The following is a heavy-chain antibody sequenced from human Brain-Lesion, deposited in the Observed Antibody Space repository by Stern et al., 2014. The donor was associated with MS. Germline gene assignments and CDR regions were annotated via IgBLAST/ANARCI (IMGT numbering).Heavy chain of an antibody. CDR3: ARGRVVPGFQYYATDV. J-gene: IGHJ6*02. CDR1: GGSISSGGYY. D-gene: IGHD2-2*01. Sequence: QVQLMQSGPGLVKPSQTLSLSCTVSGGSISSGGYYWSWIRQPAGKGLEWIGRIFNSGSTSYNTSLKSRVTISIETSKNPFSLRLNSRTAADTAVYYCARGRVVPGFQYYATDVWGQGTTVIVSS. CDR2: IFNSGST. V-gene: IGHV4-61*02.